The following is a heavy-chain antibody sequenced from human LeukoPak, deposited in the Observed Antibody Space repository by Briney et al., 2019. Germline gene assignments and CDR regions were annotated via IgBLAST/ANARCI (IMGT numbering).Heavy chain of an antibody. Sequence: GASVKVSCKASGGTFSSYAISWVRQAPGQGLEWMGGIIPIFGTANYAQKFQGRVTITADESTSTAYMELSSLRSEDTAVYYCARVGSGGSWIGDNWFDPWGQGTLVTVSS. CDR1: GGTFSSYA. CDR2: IIPIFGTA. J-gene: IGHJ5*02. CDR3: ARVGSGGSWIGDNWFDP. D-gene: IGHD2-15*01. V-gene: IGHV1-69*13.